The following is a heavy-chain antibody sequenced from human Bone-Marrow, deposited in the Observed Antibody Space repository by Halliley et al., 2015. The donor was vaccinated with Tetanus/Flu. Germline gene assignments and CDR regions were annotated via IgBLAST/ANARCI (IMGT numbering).Heavy chain of an antibody. Sequence: SLRLSCAASGFTFTVYVMAWVRQAPGRGLEWVVATGNGAAAYYADSVKGRFNISRDNSENTLFLDMSGLRADDTAVYYCVKTNTVLLPAALSTLDSWGQGALVTVAS. CDR3: VKTNTVLLPAALSTLDS. D-gene: IGHD2-2*01. V-gene: IGHV3-23*01. J-gene: IGHJ4*02. CDR1: GFTFTVYV. CDR2: TGNGAAA.